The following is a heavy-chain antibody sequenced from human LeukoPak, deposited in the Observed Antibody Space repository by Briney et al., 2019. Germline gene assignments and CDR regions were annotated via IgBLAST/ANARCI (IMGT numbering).Heavy chain of an antibody. CDR3: AKVREGYYYFGMDV. J-gene: IGHJ6*02. V-gene: IGHV3-9*01. CDR1: GFTFSSYW. CDR2: ITWNSGSI. Sequence: PGGSLRLSCAASGFTFSSYWMHWVRQAPGKGLEWVLGITWNSGSIGYADSVKGRFTISRDNAKNSLYLQMNSLRAEDTALYYCAKVREGYYYFGMDVWGQGTTVTVSS.